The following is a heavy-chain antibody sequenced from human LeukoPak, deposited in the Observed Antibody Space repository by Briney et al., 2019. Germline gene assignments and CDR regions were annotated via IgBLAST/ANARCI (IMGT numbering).Heavy chain of an antibody. Sequence: GGSLRLSCAASGFTFSTYAMSWVRLAPGKGLEWVSAISGSGGSTYYADSVKGRFTISRDNSKNTLYLQMNSLRAEDTAVYYCAKDPMGGLRLGELSFKSDYWGQGTLVTVSS. V-gene: IGHV3-23*01. CDR2: ISGSGGST. J-gene: IGHJ4*02. CDR3: AKDPMGGLRLGELSFKSDY. CDR1: GFTFSTYA. D-gene: IGHD3-16*02.